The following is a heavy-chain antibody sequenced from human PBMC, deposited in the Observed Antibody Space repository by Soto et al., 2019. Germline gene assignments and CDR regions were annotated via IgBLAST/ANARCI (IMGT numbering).Heavy chain of an antibody. CDR2: IIPIFGTA. CDR3: ARGYDFWSGYPPYYYGMDL. J-gene: IGHJ6*02. CDR1: GGTFSSYA. D-gene: IGHD3-3*01. Sequence: GASVKVSCKASGGTFSSYAISWVRQAPGQGLEWMGGIIPIFGTANYAQKFQGRVTITADKSTSTAYMELSSLRSEDTAVYYCARGYDFWSGYPPYYYGMDLWGQGATVTVSS. V-gene: IGHV1-69*06.